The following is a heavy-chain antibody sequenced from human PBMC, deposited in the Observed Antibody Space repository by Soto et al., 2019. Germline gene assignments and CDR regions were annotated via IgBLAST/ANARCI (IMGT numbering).Heavy chain of an antibody. CDR2: IRSRANNFAT. V-gene: IGHV3-73*02. J-gene: IGHJ6*02. D-gene: IGHD2-2*02. CDR1: GFIFSGSA. CDR3: ARGQGAAIGDYYYHGMDV. Sequence: EVQLVESGGGLVQPGGSLKLSCAASGFIFSGSAIHWVRQASGKGLEWVGRIRSRANNFATSSAASVKGRFTFSRDDSKKTGYLQMNPLKPEDTGVYYCARGQGAAIGDYYYHGMDVWGQGTTVTVSS.